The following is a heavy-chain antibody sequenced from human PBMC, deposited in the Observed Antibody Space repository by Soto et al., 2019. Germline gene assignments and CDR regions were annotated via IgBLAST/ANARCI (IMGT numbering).Heavy chain of an antibody. J-gene: IGHJ6*02. CDR3: ERVMVRLFGSGSSRPHGLDV. Sequence: ASVKVSCKVSGDRFNNYVFSWVLQAPGQGLEWMGWISTYNDNTNYAQNLQGRVTMTTDTSTTTVYMELRSLRSDDTAVYYCERVMVRLFGSGSSRPHGLDVGGQGTTVTVS. D-gene: IGHD3-10*01. CDR1: GDRFNNYV. V-gene: IGHV1-18*01. CDR2: ISTYNDNT.